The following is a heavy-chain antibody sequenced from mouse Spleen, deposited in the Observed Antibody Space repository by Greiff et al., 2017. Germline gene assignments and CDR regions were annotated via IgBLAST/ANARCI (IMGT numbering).Heavy chain of an antibody. CDR2: ISNGGGST. Sequence: EVQRVESGGGLVQPGGSLKLSCATSGFTFSDYYMYWVRQTPEKRLEWVAYISNGGGSTYYPDTVKGRFTISRDNAKNTLYLQMSRLKSEDTAMYYCARHSVVASFDYWGQGTTLTVSS. V-gene: IGHV5-12*02. CDR1: GFTFSDYY. J-gene: IGHJ2*01. CDR3: ARHSVVASFDY. D-gene: IGHD1-1*01.